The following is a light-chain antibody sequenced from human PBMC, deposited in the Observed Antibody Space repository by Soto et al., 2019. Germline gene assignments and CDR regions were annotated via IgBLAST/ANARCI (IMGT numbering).Light chain of an antibody. Sequence: EIVLTQSPATLSVCPVERVTLSCRASQSVDISLAWYQQKPGQAPRLLIYGASTRATDMPGTFSGRGSGTEFTLTISSLRPEDFAVYYCQQYRSWPRTFGQGTKVDIK. CDR3: QQYRSWPRT. CDR2: GAS. J-gene: IGKJ1*01. V-gene: IGKV3-15*01. CDR1: QSVDIS.